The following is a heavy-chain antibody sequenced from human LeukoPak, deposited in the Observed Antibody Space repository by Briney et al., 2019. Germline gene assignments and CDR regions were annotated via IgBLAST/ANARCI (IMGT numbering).Heavy chain of an antibody. D-gene: IGHD3-9*01. V-gene: IGHV4-34*01. CDR1: GGSFSGYY. CDR2: INHSGST. Sequence: SETLSLTCAVYGGSFSGYYWSWIRQPPGKGLEWIGEINHSGSTNYNPSLKSRVTISVDTSKNQFSLKLSSVTAADMAVYYCASFGYDILTGLSYFQHWGQGTLVTVSS. CDR3: ASFGYDILTGLSYFQH. J-gene: IGHJ1*01.